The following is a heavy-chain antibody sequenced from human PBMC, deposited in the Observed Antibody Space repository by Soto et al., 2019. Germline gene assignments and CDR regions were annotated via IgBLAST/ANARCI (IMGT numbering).Heavy chain of an antibody. Sequence: EVQLLESGGGLVQPGGSLRVSCVASGFTFSSYVMNWVRQAPGKGLYWVSGISGSGGSTYYADSVKGRFTISRDNSKNTLYLQMNRLRVEDTAVYYCAKGPRAPPPHDYGMDVWGQGTTVTVSS. CDR1: GFTFSSYV. CDR3: AKGPRAPPPHDYGMDV. V-gene: IGHV3-23*01. CDR2: ISGSGGST. J-gene: IGHJ6*02.